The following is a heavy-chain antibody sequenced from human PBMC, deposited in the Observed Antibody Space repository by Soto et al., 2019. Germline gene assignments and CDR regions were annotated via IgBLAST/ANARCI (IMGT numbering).Heavy chain of an antibody. Sequence: RASVKVSCKASGYTFTRYAMHWVRQAPGQRPEWMGWINPGNGDTKYSEKLQGRVTLTRDTSATTIYMELSSLRSEDTALYYCARNSYISGDDDSYYFDYWGQGTPVTVSS. CDR3: ARNSYISGDDDSYYFDY. V-gene: IGHV1-3*01. J-gene: IGHJ4*02. D-gene: IGHD2-21*02. CDR2: INPGNGDT. CDR1: GYTFTRYA.